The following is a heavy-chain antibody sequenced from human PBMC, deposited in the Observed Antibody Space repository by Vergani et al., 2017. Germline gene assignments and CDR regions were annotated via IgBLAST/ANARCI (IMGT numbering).Heavy chain of an antibody. J-gene: IGHJ4*02. CDR2: IHYSENT. D-gene: IGHD5-12*01. CDR3: ASDTHSGQSAER. V-gene: IGHV4-59*11. Sequence: QVQLQESGPGLVKSSETLSLTCSVSFDSIRNLYCNWIRQPPGKGLEWIGSIHYSENTNYNPSLKTRVTISVDTSKNQFSLTLTSVTAADTAVYYCASDTHSGQSAERWGQGILVTVTS. CDR1: FDSIRNLY.